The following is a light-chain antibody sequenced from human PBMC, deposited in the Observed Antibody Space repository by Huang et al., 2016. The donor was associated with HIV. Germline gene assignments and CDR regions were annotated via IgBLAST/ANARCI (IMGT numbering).Light chain of an antibody. CDR2: GPS. CDR1: QSVSRN. CDR3: QQYNNWPPMYT. Sequence: EIVLTQSPATRSMSPGQRATLSCRASQSVSRNLAWFQQKPGQAPRLLIYGPSNRATGIPARFSGSGSGTEFTLTISSLQSEDFAVYYCQQYNNWPPMYTFGQGTKLEV. J-gene: IGKJ2*01. V-gene: IGKV3-15*01.